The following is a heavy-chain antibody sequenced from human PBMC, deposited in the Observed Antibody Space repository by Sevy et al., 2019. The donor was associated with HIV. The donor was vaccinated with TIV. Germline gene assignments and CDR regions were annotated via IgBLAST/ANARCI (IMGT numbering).Heavy chain of an antibody. V-gene: IGHV3-30*04. CDR3: ASWNPDY. J-gene: IGHJ4*02. CDR1: GFTFSSYA. Sequence: GGSLRLSCAASGFTFSSYAMHWVRQAPGKGLEWVAVISYDGSNKYYADSVKGRFTISSDNSKNTLYLQMNSLRAEDTAGYYCASWNPDYWGQGTLVTVSS. D-gene: IGHD1-1*01. CDR2: ISYDGSNK.